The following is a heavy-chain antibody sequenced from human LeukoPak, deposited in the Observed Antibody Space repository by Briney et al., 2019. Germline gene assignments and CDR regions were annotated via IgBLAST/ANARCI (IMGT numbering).Heavy chain of an antibody. CDR3: ARVAYYDSSGYSIFDY. Sequence: SETQSLTCTVSGGSISSGSYYWSWIRQPAGKGLEWIGRIYTSGSTNYNPSLKSRVTISVDTSKNQFSLKLSSVTAADTAVYYCARVAYYDSSGYSIFDYWGQGTLVTVSS. CDR1: GGSISSGSYY. J-gene: IGHJ4*02. CDR2: IYTSGST. D-gene: IGHD3-22*01. V-gene: IGHV4-61*02.